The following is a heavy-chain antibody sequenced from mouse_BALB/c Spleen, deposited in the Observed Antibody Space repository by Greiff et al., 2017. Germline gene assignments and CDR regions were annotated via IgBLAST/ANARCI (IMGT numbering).Heavy chain of an antibody. V-gene: IGHV1S81*02. J-gene: IGHJ2*01. CDR3: TRGGDFDY. CDR2: INPSNGGT. Sequence: QVQLQQSGAELVKPGASAKLSCKASGYTFTSYYMYWVKQRPGQGLEWIGEINPSNGGTNFNEKFKSKATLTVDKSSSTAYMQLSSLTSEDSAVYYCTRGGDFDYWGQGTTLTVSS. CDR1: GYTFTSYY.